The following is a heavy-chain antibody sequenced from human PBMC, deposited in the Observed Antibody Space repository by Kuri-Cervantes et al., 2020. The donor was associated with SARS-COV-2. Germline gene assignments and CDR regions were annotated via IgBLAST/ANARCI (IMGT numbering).Heavy chain of an antibody. J-gene: IGHJ6*03. CDR3: ARLSPHYYYYMDV. V-gene: IGHV3-66*04. CDR1: GFTVSSNY. Sequence: GESLKISCAASGFTVSSNYMSWVRQAPGKGLEWASVIYSGGSTYYADSVKGRFTISRDNSKNTLYLQMNSLRAEDTAVYYCARLSPHYYYYMDVWGKGTTVTVSS. CDR2: IYSGGST.